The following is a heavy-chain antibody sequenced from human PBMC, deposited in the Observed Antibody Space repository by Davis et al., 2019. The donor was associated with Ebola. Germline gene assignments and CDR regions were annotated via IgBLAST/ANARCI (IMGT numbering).Heavy chain of an antibody. Sequence: MPSETLSLTCTVSGGSISGYYWSWIRQPPGKGLEWIGYIYYSGSTNYNPSLKSRVTISVDTSKNQFSLKLSSVTAADTAVYYCARLDTAMVRDYYYYYGMDVWGQGTTVTVSS. D-gene: IGHD5-18*01. CDR1: GGSISGYY. CDR3: ARLDTAMVRDYYYYYGMDV. CDR2: IYYSGST. V-gene: IGHV4-59*08. J-gene: IGHJ6*02.